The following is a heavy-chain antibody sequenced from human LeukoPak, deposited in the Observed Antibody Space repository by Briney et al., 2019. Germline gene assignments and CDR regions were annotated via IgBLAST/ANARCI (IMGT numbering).Heavy chain of an antibody. CDR3: ARDERWFGDYYYYYGMDV. CDR2: IIPILGIA. CDR1: GGTFSSYA. J-gene: IGHJ6*02. D-gene: IGHD3-10*01. Sequence: SVKVSCKASGGTFSSYAISWVRQAPGQGLEWMGRIIPILGIANYAQKFQGRVTITADKSTSTAYMELSSPRSEDTAVYYCARDERWFGDYYYYYGMDVWGQGTTVTVSS. V-gene: IGHV1-69*04.